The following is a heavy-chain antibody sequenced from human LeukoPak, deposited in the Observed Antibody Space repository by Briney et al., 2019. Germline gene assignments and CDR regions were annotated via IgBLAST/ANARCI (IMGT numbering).Heavy chain of an antibody. CDR2: ISNNGDNT. J-gene: IGHJ4*02. CDR1: GFTFSTYV. Sequence: GGSLRLSCSVSGFTFSTYVMHWVRQAPGKGLEYVSAISNNGDNTYYADSVKGRFTISRDNSKNTLYLQMSSLRADDTAVYYCVSGTGYWGQGTLVTVSS. V-gene: IGHV3-64D*06. CDR3: VSGTGY.